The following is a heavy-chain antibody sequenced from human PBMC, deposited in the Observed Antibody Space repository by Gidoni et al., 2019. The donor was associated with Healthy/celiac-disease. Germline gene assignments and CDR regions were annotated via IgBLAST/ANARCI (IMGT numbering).Heavy chain of an antibody. D-gene: IGHD6-19*01. J-gene: IGHJ4*02. CDR3: ARSGIAVAGNDY. CDR2: ISGSGGST. CDR1: GFPFSSYA. V-gene: IGHV3-23*01. Sequence: EVQLLESGGGLVQPGGSLSPSWAASGFPFSSYAMSWVRQAPGKGLEWVSAISGSGGSTYYADSVKGRFTISRDNSKNTLYLQMNSLRAEDTAVYYCARSGIAVAGNDYWGQGTLVTVSS.